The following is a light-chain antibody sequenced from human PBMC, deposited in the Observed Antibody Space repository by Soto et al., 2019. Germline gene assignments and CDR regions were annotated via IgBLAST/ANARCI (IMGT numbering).Light chain of an antibody. Sequence: EIVLTQSPATLSLSPGERATFSCRASQSVSSYLAWYQQKPGQAPSLLIYDASNRATGIPARFSGSGSGTDFTLTISSLEPEDFAVYYCQQRSNWPRGTFGQGTKVDIK. CDR1: QSVSSY. CDR2: DAS. CDR3: QQRSNWPRGT. V-gene: IGKV3-11*01. J-gene: IGKJ1*01.